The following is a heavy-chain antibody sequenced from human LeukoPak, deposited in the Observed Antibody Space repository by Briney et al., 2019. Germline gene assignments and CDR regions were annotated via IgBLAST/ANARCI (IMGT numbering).Heavy chain of an antibody. J-gene: IGHJ4*02. V-gene: IGHV3-7*01. D-gene: IGHD3-22*01. CDR1: GFTFSTYW. Sequence: GGSLRLSCAASGFTFSTYWMTWVRQAPGKGLEWVANIKQNGSEKYYVDSVKGRFTISRDNAKNSLYLQMNRLRAEDTAVYYCARLGGYNSDDYWGQGTLVTVPS. CDR2: IKQNGSEK. CDR3: ARLGGYNSDDY.